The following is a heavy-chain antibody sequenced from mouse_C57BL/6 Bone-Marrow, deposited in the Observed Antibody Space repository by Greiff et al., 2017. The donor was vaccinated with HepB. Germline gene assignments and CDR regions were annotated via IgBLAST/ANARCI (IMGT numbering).Heavy chain of an antibody. V-gene: IGHV3-6*01. CDR1: GYSITSGYY. CDR3: ASPSIYYYGSSSWYAMDY. J-gene: IGHJ4*01. D-gene: IGHD1-1*01. CDR2: ISYDGSN. Sequence: EVKLQESGPGLVKPSQSLSLTCSVTGYSITSGYYWNWIRQFPGNKLEWMGYISYDGSNNYNPSLKNRISITRDTSKNQFFLKLNSVTTEDTATYYCASPSIYYYGSSSWYAMDYWGQGTSVTVSS.